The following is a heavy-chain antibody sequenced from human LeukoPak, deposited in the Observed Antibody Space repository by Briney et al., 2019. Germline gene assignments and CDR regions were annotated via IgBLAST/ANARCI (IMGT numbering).Heavy chain of an antibody. CDR2: INHSGST. Sequence: SETLSLTCAVYGGSSSGYYWSWIRQPPGKGLEWIGEINHSGSTNYNPSLKSRVTISVDTSKNQFSLKLSSVTAADTAVYYCARGNPIVVVVAATARYFDYWGQGTLVTVSS. J-gene: IGHJ4*02. CDR1: GGSSSGYY. V-gene: IGHV4-34*01. CDR3: ARGNPIVVVVAATARYFDY. D-gene: IGHD2-15*01.